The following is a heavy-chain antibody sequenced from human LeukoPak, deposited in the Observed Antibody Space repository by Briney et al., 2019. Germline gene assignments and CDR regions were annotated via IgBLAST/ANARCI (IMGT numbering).Heavy chain of an antibody. J-gene: IGHJ4*02. Sequence: GGSLRLSCAASGFTFDDYAMHWVRQAPGKGLEWVSGISWNSGSIAYADSVKGRFTISRDNAKNSLYLQMNSLRAEDTAVYYCASSREQWLVWYWGQGTLVTVSS. CDR1: GFTFDDYA. CDR3: ASSREQWLVWY. D-gene: IGHD6-19*01. V-gene: IGHV3-9*01. CDR2: ISWNSGSI.